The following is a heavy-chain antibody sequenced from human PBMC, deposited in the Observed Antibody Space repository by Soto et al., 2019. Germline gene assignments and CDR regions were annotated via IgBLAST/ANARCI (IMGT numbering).Heavy chain of an antibody. Sequence: SGPTLVNPTQTLTLTCSFSGFSLSTSGVGVGWIRQSPGKALEWLALIYWSGDEHYRPSLKSRLSIIKDTSKNHVVLIMTDMDPVDTATYYCARGLATLPVFAFDIWGQGTMVNRLL. CDR3: ARGLATLPVFAFDI. D-gene: IGHD6-6*01. CDR1: GFSLSTSGVG. V-gene: IGHV2-5*01. J-gene: IGHJ3*02. CDR2: IYWSGDE.